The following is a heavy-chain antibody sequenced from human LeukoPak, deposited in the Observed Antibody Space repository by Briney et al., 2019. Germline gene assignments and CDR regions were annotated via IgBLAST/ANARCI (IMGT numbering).Heavy chain of an antibody. CDR1: GYIFSNHY. D-gene: IGHD6-6*01. V-gene: IGHV1-46*01. CDR2: IRPSSGRA. CDR3: ARDLPPMYSSSLFDY. Sequence: GASVKVSCKTSGYIFSNHYIHWVRQAPGQGPEWMGIIRPSSGRADYTQKFQGRVTMTRDMSTSTVYMELSSLRSEDTAVYYCARDLPPMYSSSLFDYWGQGTLVTVSS. J-gene: IGHJ4*02.